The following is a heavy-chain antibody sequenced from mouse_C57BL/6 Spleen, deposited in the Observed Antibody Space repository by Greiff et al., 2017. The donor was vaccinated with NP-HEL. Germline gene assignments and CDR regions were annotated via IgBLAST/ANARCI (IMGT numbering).Heavy chain of an antibody. Sequence: VQLQQSGAELVRPGASVTLSCKASGYTFTDYEMHWVKQTPVHGLEWIGAIDPETGGTAYNQKFKGKAILTADKSSSTAYMELRSLTSEDSAVYFCARGNYDGYYRYWGQGTSVTVSS. CDR2: IDPETGGT. J-gene: IGHJ4*01. CDR1: GYTFTDYE. V-gene: IGHV1-15*01. CDR3: ARGNYDGYYRY. D-gene: IGHD2-3*01.